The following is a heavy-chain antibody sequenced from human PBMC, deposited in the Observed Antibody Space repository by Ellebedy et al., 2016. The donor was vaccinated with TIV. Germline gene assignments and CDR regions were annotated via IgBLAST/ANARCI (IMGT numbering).Heavy chain of an antibody. Sequence: MPSETLSLTCTVSGGSISNYYWNWIRQPPGKGLEWIGDIYYSGSTTYDPSLKSRVTISVDVPKNQFSLKLNSVTAADTAVDYCARGGTVTSGTPVPEYWGQGTLVTVSS. CDR2: IYYSGST. D-gene: IGHD4-17*01. J-gene: IGHJ4*02. CDR3: ARGGTVTSGTPVPEY. V-gene: IGHV4-59*08. CDR1: GGSISNYY.